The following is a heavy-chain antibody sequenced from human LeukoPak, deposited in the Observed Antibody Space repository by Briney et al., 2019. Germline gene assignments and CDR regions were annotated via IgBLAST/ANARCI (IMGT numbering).Heavy chain of an antibody. D-gene: IGHD4-11*01. CDR2: ISSSSSYT. J-gene: IGHJ4*02. Sequence: GGSLRLSCAASGFTFSDYYMSRIRQAPGKGLEWVAYISSSSSYTNNADSVKGRFTISRDNAKNSLYLQMNSLRAEDTAVYYCARIGASVTTCDYWGQGTLVT. CDR1: GFTFSDYY. V-gene: IGHV3-11*06. CDR3: ARIGASVTTCDY.